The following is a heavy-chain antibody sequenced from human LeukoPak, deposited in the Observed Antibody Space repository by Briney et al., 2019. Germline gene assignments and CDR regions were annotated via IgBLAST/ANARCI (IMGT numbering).Heavy chain of an antibody. J-gene: IGHJ6*03. Sequence: SVKVSCKASGGTFSSYAISWVRQAPGQGLEWMGGIIPMFGTANYAQKFQGRVTITADESTSTAYMELSSLRSEDTAVYYCATIVYSYYMDIWGKGTTVTVSS. V-gene: IGHV1-69*13. CDR2: IIPMFGTA. CDR3: ATIVYSYYMDI. D-gene: IGHD1-26*01. CDR1: GGTFSSYA.